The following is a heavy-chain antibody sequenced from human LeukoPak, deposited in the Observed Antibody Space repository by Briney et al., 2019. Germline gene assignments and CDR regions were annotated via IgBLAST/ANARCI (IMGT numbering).Heavy chain of an antibody. Sequence: PSQTLSLTCTVSGGSISSYYWSWIRQPREKGLEWIGYVYYSGTTNFNPSLKSRVTISVDTSKNQFSLELSSVTAADTAVYYCARGYSSTWGYFEYWGQGALVTVSS. D-gene: IGHD6-6*01. CDR3: ARGYSSTWGYFEY. CDR1: GGSISSYY. V-gene: IGHV4-59*01. J-gene: IGHJ4*02. CDR2: VYYSGTT.